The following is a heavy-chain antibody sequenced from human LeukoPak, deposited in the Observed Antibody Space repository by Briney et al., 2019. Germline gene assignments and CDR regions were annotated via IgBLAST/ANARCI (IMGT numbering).Heavy chain of an antibody. J-gene: IGHJ3*02. CDR3: AREEDGSGSYGAFDI. CDR1: GGSISSGSYY. Sequence: PSQTLSLTCTVSGGSISSGSYYWSWIRQPAGKGLEWIGRIYTSGSTNYNPSLKSRVTISVDTSKNQFSLKLSSVTAADTAVYYCAREEDGSGSYGAFDIWGQGTMVTVSS. D-gene: IGHD3-10*01. CDR2: IYTSGST. V-gene: IGHV4-61*02.